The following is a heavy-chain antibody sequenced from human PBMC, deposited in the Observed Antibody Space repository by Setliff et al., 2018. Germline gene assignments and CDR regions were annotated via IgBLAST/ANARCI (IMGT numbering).Heavy chain of an antibody. CDR3: ARGQMISGWYYFDS. V-gene: IGHV3-23*01. Sequence: PGGSLRLSCAASTFTFSKYAVTWVRQAPGKGLQWVASIGASGHNTYYADFVKGRFTISRDNSGNTLYLLMNSLRGDDTASYYCARGQMISGWYYFDSWGQGTLVTVSS. CDR1: TFTFSKYA. D-gene: IGHD6-19*01. J-gene: IGHJ4*02. CDR2: IGASGHNT.